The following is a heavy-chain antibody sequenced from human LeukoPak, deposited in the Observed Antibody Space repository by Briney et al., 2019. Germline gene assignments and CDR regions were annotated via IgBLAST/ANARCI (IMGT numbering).Heavy chain of an antibody. CDR1: GFSVSSKY. V-gene: IGHV3-53*01. J-gene: IGHJ6*03. Sequence: GGSLRLSCAASGFSVSSKYMSWVRQAPGKGLEWVSVTYSDGYTYYADSVKGRFTISRDNSKNTLHLQMNSMRAEDTAVYYCASYSGYDRSQYYYYMDVWGKGTTVTVSS. CDR2: TYSDGYT. D-gene: IGHD5-12*01. CDR3: ASYSGYDRSQYYYYMDV.